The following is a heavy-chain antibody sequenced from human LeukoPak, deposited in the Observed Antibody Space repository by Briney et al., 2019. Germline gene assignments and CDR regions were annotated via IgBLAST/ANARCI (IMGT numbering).Heavy chain of an antibody. CDR2: IYTSGST. CDR3: ARSVGYCSGGSCYPAWFDP. CDR1: GGSISSGSYY. J-gene: IGHJ5*02. D-gene: IGHD2-15*01. V-gene: IGHV4-61*02. Sequence: SETLSLTCTVSGGSISSGSYYWSWIRQPAGKGLEWIGRIYTSGSTNYNPSLKSRVTISVDTSKNQFSLKLSSVTAADTAVYYCARSVGYCSGGSCYPAWFDPWGQGTLVTVSS.